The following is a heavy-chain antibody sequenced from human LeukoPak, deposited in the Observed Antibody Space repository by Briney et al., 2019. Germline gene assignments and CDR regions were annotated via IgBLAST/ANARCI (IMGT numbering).Heavy chain of an antibody. J-gene: IGHJ4*02. CDR3: ARDFTDTSGYFWLDY. V-gene: IGHV3-48*02. D-gene: IGHD3-22*01. Sequence: HPGGSLRLSCAASGFIFSNYSMNWVRQAPGRGPEWLSYIGRSGSTKYYADSVKGRFTISRDNAKKSLYLQMSSLRDEDTAVYYCARDFTDTSGYFWLDYWGQGILVTVSS. CDR2: IGRSGSTK. CDR1: GFIFSNYS.